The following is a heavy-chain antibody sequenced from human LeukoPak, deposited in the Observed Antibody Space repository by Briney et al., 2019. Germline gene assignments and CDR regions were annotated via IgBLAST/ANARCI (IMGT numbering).Heavy chain of an antibody. V-gene: IGHV3-30-3*01. CDR3: AKDLSEWELHDY. Sequence: GGSLRLSCAASGFTFSSYAMHWVRQAPGKGLEWVAVISYDGSNKYYADSVKGRFTISRDNSKNTLYLQMNSLRAEDTAVYYCAKDLSEWELHDYWGQGTLVTVSS. CDR1: GFTFSSYA. J-gene: IGHJ4*02. D-gene: IGHD1-26*01. CDR2: ISYDGSNK.